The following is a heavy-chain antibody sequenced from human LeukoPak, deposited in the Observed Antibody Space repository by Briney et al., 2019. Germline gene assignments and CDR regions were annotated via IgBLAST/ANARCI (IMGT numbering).Heavy chain of an antibody. CDR2: ISYDGSNK. V-gene: IGHV3-30*18. J-gene: IGHJ4*02. CDR1: GFTFSSYG. CDR3: AKDQAYYYGSGIDY. Sequence: PGGSLRLSCVASGFTFSSYGMHWVRQAPGKGLEWVAVISYDGSNKYYADSVKGRFTISRDNSKNTLYLQMNSLRAEDTAVYYCAKDQAYYYGSGIDYWGQGTLVTVSS. D-gene: IGHD3-10*01.